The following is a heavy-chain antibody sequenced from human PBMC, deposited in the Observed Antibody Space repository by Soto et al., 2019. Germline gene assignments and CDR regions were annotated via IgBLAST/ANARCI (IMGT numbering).Heavy chain of an antibody. CDR1: GFSLTTNGVG. Sequence: QITLKESGPPLVKPTQTLTLTCTVSGFSLTTNGVGVGWFRQPPGKALEWLALIYRDDDKRYRPSLKSRVTITKDNTKNQVVPTMTNMDPVDTATYYCAHTVARGAYWETFNYWGQGTLVTVSS. V-gene: IGHV2-5*02. CDR3: AHTVARGAYWETFNY. J-gene: IGHJ4*02. CDR2: IYRDDDK. D-gene: IGHD1-26*01.